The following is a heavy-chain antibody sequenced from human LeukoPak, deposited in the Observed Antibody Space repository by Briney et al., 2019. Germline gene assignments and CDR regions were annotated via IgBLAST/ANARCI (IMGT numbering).Heavy chain of an antibody. CDR2: IYYSGST. D-gene: IGHD3-3*01. V-gene: IGHV4-39*01. CDR1: GGSISSSSYY. Sequence: SETLSLTCTVSGGSISSSSYYWGWIRQPPGKGLERIWSIYYSGSTYNNPALKIRVTISVDTSKNQFSLKLSSVTAADTAVYYCAILTYYDFWSGQVYYFDYWGQGTLVTVSS. J-gene: IGHJ4*02. CDR3: AILTYYDFWSGQVYYFDY.